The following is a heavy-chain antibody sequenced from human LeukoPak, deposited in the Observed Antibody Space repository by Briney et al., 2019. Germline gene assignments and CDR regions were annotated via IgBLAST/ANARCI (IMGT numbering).Heavy chain of an antibody. D-gene: IGHD1-1*01. Sequence: PGGSLRLSCAASGFTFSSYSMNWVRQAPGKGLEWVSSISSSSSYIYYADSVKGRFTISRDNAKNSLYLQMNSLRAEDTAVYYCARDSPDQTDFDYWGQGTLVTVSS. J-gene: IGHJ4*02. V-gene: IGHV3-21*01. CDR1: GFTFSSYS. CDR2: ISSSSSYI. CDR3: ARDSPDQTDFDY.